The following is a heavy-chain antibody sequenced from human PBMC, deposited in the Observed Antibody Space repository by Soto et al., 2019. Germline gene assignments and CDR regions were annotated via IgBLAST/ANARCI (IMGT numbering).Heavy chain of an antibody. CDR2: INHSGST. V-gene: IGHV4-34*01. CDR1: GGSFSGYY. J-gene: IGHJ6*03. D-gene: IGHD3-3*01. CDR3: ARGVFDFWSGYKGEDYYYYMDV. Sequence: SETLSLTCAVYGGSFSGYYWSWIRQPPGKGLEWIGEINHSGSTNYNPSLKSRVTISVDTSKNQFSLKLSSVTAADTAVYYCARGVFDFWSGYKGEDYYYYMDVWGKGTTVTVSS.